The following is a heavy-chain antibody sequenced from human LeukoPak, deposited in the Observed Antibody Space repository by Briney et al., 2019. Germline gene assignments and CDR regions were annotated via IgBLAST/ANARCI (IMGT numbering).Heavy chain of an antibody. J-gene: IGHJ4*02. Sequence: PSETLSLTCTVSGGSISSYYWSWIRQPAGKGLEWIGRIYTSGSTNYNPSLKSRVTISVDTSKNQFSLKLSSVSAADTAVYYCARESDPKRLDYWGQGTLVTVSS. CDR3: ARESDPKRLDY. CDR1: GGSISSYY. CDR2: IYTSGST. V-gene: IGHV4-4*07.